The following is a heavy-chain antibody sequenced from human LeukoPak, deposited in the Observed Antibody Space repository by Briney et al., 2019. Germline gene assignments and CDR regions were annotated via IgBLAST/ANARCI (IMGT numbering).Heavy chain of an antibody. CDR1: GGSISSSSYY. CDR3: ARGRRDGYTLYYMDV. D-gene: IGHD5-24*01. J-gene: IGHJ6*03. V-gene: IGHV4-39*07. CDR2: MYYSGST. Sequence: NPSETLSLTCSVPGGSISSSSYYWGWIRQPPGKGLEWIGSMYYSGSTYYNPSLKSRVTISVDTSKNQFSLKLRSVTAADTAVYYCARGRRDGYTLYYMDVWGKGTTVTVSS.